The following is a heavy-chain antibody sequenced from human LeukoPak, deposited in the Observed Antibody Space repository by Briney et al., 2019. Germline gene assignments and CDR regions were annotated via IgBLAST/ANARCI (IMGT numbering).Heavy chain of an antibody. V-gene: IGHV3-23*01. CDR1: GFTFSSYA. CDR3: AKARIAAAGTGAFDI. Sequence: GGSLRLSCAASGFTFSSYALTWVRQAPGKGLEWVSAFSATDGGTYYADSVKGRFTISRDNSKNTLFLQMNSLRVEDTAVYYCAKARIAAAGTGAFDIWGQGTLVTVSS. J-gene: IGHJ3*02. CDR2: FSATDGGT. D-gene: IGHD6-13*01.